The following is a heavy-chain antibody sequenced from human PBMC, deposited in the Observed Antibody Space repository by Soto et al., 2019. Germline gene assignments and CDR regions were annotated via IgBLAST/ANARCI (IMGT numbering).Heavy chain of an antibody. D-gene: IGHD3-22*01. CDR2: IVPVFGTP. J-gene: IGHJ3*02. CDR3: TMPSSGYCHDAFDI. CDR1: GGSFPSDT. Sequence: QVQLMQSGAEVKKPGSSVKVSCKASGGSFPSDTISWVRQAPGQGLEWLGGIVPVFGTPNHAQKFQGRVTISADGSTNTAYMELTSLRPEDTAVYYCTMPSSGYCHDAFDIWGQGTLVTVSS. V-gene: IGHV1-69*01.